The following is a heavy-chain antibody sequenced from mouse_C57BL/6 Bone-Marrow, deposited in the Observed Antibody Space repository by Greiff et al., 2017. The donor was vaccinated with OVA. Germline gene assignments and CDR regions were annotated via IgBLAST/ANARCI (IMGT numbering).Heavy chain of an antibody. Sequence: EVKLMESGGGLVQPGGSMKLSCAASGFTFSDAWMDWVRQSPEKGLEWVAEIRNKANNHATYYAESVKGRFTISRDDSKSSVYLQMNSLRAEDTGIYYCTRNYDGFYYYAMDYWGQGTSVTVSS. J-gene: IGHJ4*01. D-gene: IGHD1-1*01. CDR2: IRNKANNHAT. CDR1: GFTFSDAW. CDR3: TRNYDGFYYYAMDY. V-gene: IGHV6-6*01.